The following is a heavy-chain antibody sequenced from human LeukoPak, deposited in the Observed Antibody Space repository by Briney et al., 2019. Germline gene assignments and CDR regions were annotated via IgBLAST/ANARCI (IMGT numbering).Heavy chain of an antibody. Sequence: PSETLSLTCAVSGGSITTTDFDWAWTRHPPGHGFEWIATISSSGKAYYYPSLMSRVTISVDTSKNQFSLDVASVTAADTGLFYCARFKGGTGFDYWGRGILVIVS. CDR2: ISSSGKA. J-gene: IGHJ4*02. CDR1: GGSITTTDFD. D-gene: IGHD1-26*01. CDR3: ARFKGGTGFDY. V-gene: IGHV4-39*01.